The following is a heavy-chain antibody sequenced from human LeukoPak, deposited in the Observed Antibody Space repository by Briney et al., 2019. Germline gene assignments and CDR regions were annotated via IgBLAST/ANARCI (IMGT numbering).Heavy chain of an antibody. CDR2: IVVGSGNT. D-gene: IGHD3-22*01. J-gene: IGHJ4*02. CDR3: AASPDYYDSNGYSYYFDY. CDR1: GFTFTSSA. Sequence: SVEVSCKAPGFTFTSSAVQWVRQARGQRLEWIGWIVVGSGNTNYAQKFQERVTITRDMSTSTAYMELSSLRSEDTAVYYCAASPDYYDSNGYSYYFDYWGQGTLVTVSS. V-gene: IGHV1-58*01.